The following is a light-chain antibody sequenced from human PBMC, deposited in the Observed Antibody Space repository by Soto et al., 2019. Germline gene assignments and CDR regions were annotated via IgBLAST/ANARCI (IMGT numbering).Light chain of an antibody. J-gene: IGKJ1*01. CDR1: QSVSNNY. V-gene: IGKV3-20*01. CDR3: QQYGNLLWT. CDR2: GAS. Sequence: EIVLTQSPGTLSLSPGERATLSCRASQSVSNNYLAWYQQKPGQAPRLLIYGASIRATGIPDRFSGSGSGTDFTLTISRLESEDFAVYYCQQYGNLLWTFGQGTKVDIK.